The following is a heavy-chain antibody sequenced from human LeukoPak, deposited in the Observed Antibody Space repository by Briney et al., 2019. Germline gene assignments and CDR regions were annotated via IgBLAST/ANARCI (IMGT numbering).Heavy chain of an antibody. J-gene: IGHJ4*02. CDR1: GGSISSYY. CDR2: IYTSGST. V-gene: IGHV4-4*07. D-gene: IGHD2-15*01. CDR3: ARGPLGYCSGGSCYS. Sequence: PSETLSLTCTVSGGSISSYYWSWIRQPAGKGLEWIGRIYTSGSTNYNPSLKSRVTMSVDTSKNQFSLKLSSVTAADTAVYCCARGPLGYCSGGSCYSWGQGTLITVSS.